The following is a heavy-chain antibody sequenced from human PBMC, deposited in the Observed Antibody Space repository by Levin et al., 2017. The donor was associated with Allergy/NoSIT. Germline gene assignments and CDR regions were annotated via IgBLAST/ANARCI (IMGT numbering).Heavy chain of an antibody. J-gene: IGHJ6*02. V-gene: IGHV4-61*01. CDR2: IYYSGST. Sequence: SETLSLTCTVSGGSVSSGSYYWSWIRQPPGKGLEWIGYIYYSGSTNYNPSLKSRVTISVDTSKNQFSLKLSSVTAADTAVYYCARDGTYYYDSSGYWALGYYYYGMDVWGQGTTVTVSS. CDR1: GGSVSSGSYY. CDR3: ARDGTYYYDSSGYWALGYYYYGMDV. D-gene: IGHD3-22*01.